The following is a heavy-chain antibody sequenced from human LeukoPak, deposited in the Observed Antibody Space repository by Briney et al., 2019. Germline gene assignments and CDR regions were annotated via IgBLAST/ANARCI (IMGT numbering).Heavy chain of an antibody. D-gene: IGHD6-13*01. CDR1: GGTFSSYA. CDR2: IIPILGIA. J-gene: IGHJ6*02. V-gene: IGHV1-69*04. Sequence: ASVKVSCKASGGTFSSYAISWVRQAPGQGLEWMGRIIPILGIANYAQKFQGRVTITADKSTSTACMELSSLRSEDTAVYYCARVLAAAGYGMDVWGQGTTVTVSS. CDR3: ARVLAAAGYGMDV.